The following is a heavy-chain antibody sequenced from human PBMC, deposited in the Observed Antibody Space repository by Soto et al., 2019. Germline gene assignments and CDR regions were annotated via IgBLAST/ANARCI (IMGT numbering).Heavy chain of an antibody. CDR2: IKQDGSEK. V-gene: IGHV3-7*01. Sequence: PXESLRLSCAASGFTFSSYWMSWVRQAAGKGLEWVANIKQDGSEKYYVDSVKGRFTISRDNAKNSLYLQMNSLRAEDTAVYYCARDEQEWLLRRPDDAFDIWGQGTMVTVSS. J-gene: IGHJ3*02. CDR3: ARDEQEWLLRRPDDAFDI. CDR1: GFTFSSYW. D-gene: IGHD3-3*01.